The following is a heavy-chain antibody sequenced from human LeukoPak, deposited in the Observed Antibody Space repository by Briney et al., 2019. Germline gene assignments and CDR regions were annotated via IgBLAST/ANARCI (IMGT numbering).Heavy chain of an antibody. J-gene: IGHJ6*03. V-gene: IGHV4-34*01. CDR2: INHSGST. CDR1: GGSFSGYY. D-gene: IGHD1-1*01. Sequence: PSETLSLTCAVYGGSFSGYYWSWIRQPPGKGLEWIGEINHSGSTNYNPSLKGRVTISVDTSKNQFSLKLSSVTAADTAVYYCARGPSLTNYYYYYYYMDVWGKGTTVTVSS. CDR3: ARGPSLTNYYYYYYYMDV.